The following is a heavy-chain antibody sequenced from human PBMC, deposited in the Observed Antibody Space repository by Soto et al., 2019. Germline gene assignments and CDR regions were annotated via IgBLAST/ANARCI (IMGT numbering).Heavy chain of an antibody. Sequence: GGSLRLSCAASGFTFSSYAMSWVRQAPGKGLEWVSAISGSGGSTYYADSVKGRFTISRDNSKNTLYLQMNSLRAEDTAVYYSAKDYCSGGSCSKYYYGMDVWGQGTTVTVSS. D-gene: IGHD2-15*01. CDR1: GFTFSSYA. CDR3: AKDYCSGGSCSKYYYGMDV. V-gene: IGHV3-23*01. CDR2: ISGSGGST. J-gene: IGHJ6*02.